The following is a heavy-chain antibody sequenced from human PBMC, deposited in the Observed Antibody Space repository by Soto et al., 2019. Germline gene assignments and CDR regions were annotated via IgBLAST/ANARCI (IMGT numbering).Heavy chain of an antibody. CDR1: GFTFSSYA. CDR3: AGPKTSDYDFWSGYHFDY. Sequence: PGGSLRLSCAASGFTFSSYAMHWVRQAPGKGLEWVAVISYDGSNKYYADSVKGRFTISRDNSKNTLYLQMNSLRAEDTAVYYFAGPKTSDYDFWSGYHFDYWGQGTLVTVSS. V-gene: IGHV3-30-3*01. CDR2: ISYDGSNK. D-gene: IGHD3-3*01. J-gene: IGHJ4*02.